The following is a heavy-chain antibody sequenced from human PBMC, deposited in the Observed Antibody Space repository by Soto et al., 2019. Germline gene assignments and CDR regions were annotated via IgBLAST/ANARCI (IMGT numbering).Heavy chain of an antibody. CDR3: AGVCGGDCGKAFDV. D-gene: IGHD2-21*02. CDR2: ISFDSRDK. CDR1: GFTFSAYG. V-gene: IGHV3-33*05. Sequence: QVQLVESGGGVVQPGRSLRLSCAASGFTFSAYGIHWVRQAPGKGLEWVATISFDSRDKLYVDSMNGRLTISRENSRNTVYLQMDSLRAEDTAVYHCAGVCGGDCGKAFDVWGQGTVVAVSP. J-gene: IGHJ3*01.